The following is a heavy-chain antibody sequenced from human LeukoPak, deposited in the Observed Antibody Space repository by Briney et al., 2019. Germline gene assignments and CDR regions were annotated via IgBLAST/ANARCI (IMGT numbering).Heavy chain of an antibody. J-gene: IGHJ5*02. CDR2: INPNSGGT. V-gene: IGHV1-2*02. CDR1: GYTFTSYD. D-gene: IGHD5-12*01. Sequence: GASVKVSCKASGYTFTSYDINWVRQAPGQGLEWMGWINPNSGGTNYAQKFQGRVTMTRDTSISTAYMELSRLRSDDTAVYYCARELPTTNWFDPWGQGTLVTVSS. CDR3: ARELPTTNWFDP.